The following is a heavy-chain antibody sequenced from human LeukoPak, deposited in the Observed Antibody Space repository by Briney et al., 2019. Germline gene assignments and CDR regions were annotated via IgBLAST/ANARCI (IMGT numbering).Heavy chain of an antibody. D-gene: IGHD5-18*01. CDR1: GFTFSSYE. J-gene: IGHJ4*02. CDR2: ISSSGSTI. Sequence: PGGSLRLSCAASGFTFSSYEMNWVRQAPGKGLEWDSYISSSGSTIYYADSVKGRFTISRDNAKNSLYLQMNSLRAEDTAVYYCARDPGAWIQLWHSFDYWGQGTLVTVSS. CDR3: ARDPGAWIQLWHSFDY. V-gene: IGHV3-48*03.